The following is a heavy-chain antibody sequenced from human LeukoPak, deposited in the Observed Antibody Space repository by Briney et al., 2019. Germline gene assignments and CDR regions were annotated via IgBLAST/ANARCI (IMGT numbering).Heavy chain of an antibody. D-gene: IGHD3-22*01. V-gene: IGHV3-23*01. CDR3: AKTRRDYYPFDY. J-gene: IGHJ4*02. CDR2: ISGSGGTI. CDR1: GFTFTSYG. Sequence: GGSLRLSCAASGFTFTSYGMHWVRQVPGKGLEWVSGISGSGGTIYYADAVKGRFTISRDNSKSTLYVQMNSLRAEDTALYYCAKTRRDYYPFDYWGQGALVTVSS.